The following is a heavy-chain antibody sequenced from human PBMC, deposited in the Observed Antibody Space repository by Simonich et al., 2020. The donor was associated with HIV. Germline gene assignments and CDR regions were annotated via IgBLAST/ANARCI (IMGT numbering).Heavy chain of an antibody. V-gene: IGHV1-18*01. CDR2: INAYKGKT. Sequence: QVQLVQSGAEVKKPGASVKVSCKASGYTFTSYGISWVRQAPGKGLEWMGGINAYKGKTNYAQKLQGRVTMPTDKSTSTAYMELRSLRSDDTAVYYCARGVSSGWSYYYYYYYMDVWGKGTTVTVSS. CDR3: ARGVSSGWSYYYYYYYMDV. J-gene: IGHJ6*03. D-gene: IGHD6-19*01. CDR1: GYTFTSYG.